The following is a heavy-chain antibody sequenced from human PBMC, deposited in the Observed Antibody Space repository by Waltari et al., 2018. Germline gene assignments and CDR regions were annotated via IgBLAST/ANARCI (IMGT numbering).Heavy chain of an antibody. D-gene: IGHD3-22*01. CDR2: INAGNGNT. J-gene: IGHJ4*02. CDR3: ARVGDSSGYADY. V-gene: IGHV1-3*03. Sequence: QFQLVQSGAEVTKPGASVTVSCTASGSTFTSSAMHWVRQAPGQRLEWMGWINAGNGNTKYSQEFQGRVTITRDTSASTAYMELSSLRSEDMAGYYCARVGDSSGYADYWGQGTLVTVSS. CDR1: GSTFTSSA.